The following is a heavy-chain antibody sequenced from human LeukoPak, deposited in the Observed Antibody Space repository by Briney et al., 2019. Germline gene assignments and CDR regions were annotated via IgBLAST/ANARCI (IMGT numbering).Heavy chain of an antibody. CDR1: GYTFTGYY. V-gene: IGHV1-2*02. CDR2: INPNSGGT. Sequence: GASVKVSCQASGYTFTGYYMHWVRQAPGQGLEWMGWINPNSGGTNYAQKFQGRVTMTRDTSISTAYMELSRLRSDDTAVYYCAREEGVRGYSGYDTPIGYWGQGTLVTVSS. CDR3: AREEGVRGYSGYDTPIGY. D-gene: IGHD5-12*01. J-gene: IGHJ4*02.